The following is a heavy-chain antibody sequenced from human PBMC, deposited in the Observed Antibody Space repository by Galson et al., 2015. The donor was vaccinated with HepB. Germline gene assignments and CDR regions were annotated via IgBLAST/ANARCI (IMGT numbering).Heavy chain of an antibody. V-gene: IGHV1-18*01. CDR2: ISAYNGNT. D-gene: IGHD3-3*01. Sequence: SVKVSCKASGYTFTSYGISWVRQAPGQGLEWVGWISAYNGNTNYAQKFQGRVTMTRNTSISTAYMELSSLRSEDTAVYYCARVFWSGYSWFDPWGQGTLVTVSS. J-gene: IGHJ5*02. CDR3: ARVFWSGYSWFDP. CDR1: GYTFTSYG.